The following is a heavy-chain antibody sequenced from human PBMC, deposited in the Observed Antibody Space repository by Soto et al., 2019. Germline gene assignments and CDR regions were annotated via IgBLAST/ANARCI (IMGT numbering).Heavy chain of an antibody. CDR2: ISAYNGNT. J-gene: IGHJ4*02. Sequence: ASVKVSCKASGYTFTSYGISWVRQAPGQGLEWMGWISAYNGNTNYAQKLQGRVTMTTDTSTNTAYMELRSLRSDDTAVYYCARTVRRYSSGWSDKWGQGTLVTVSS. CDR1: GYTFTSYG. D-gene: IGHD6-19*01. CDR3: ARTVRRYSSGWSDK. V-gene: IGHV1-18*01.